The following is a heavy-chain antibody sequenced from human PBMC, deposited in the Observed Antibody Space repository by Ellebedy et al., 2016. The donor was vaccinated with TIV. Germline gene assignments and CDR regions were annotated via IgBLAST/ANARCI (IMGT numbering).Heavy chain of an antibody. CDR3: AAGTGRTDFDY. D-gene: IGHD2-15*01. J-gene: IGHJ4*02. Sequence: GGSLRLSXAASGFTFSNAWMSWVCQAPGKGLEWVGRIKSKTDYGTRDFAAPLRGRFTISRDDSKNTLYLQMNSLETDDTAVYYCAAGTGRTDFDYWGQGTLVTVSS. CDR2: IKSKTDYGTR. CDR1: GFTFSNAW. V-gene: IGHV3-15*01.